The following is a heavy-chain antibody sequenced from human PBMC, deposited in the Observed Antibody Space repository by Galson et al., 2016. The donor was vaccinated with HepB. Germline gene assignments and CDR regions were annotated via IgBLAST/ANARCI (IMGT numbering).Heavy chain of an antibody. CDR3: ARDSEWWD. J-gene: IGHJ4*02. V-gene: IGHV3-7*01. Sequence: LRLSCAASGFTFDTFWMAWVRQAPGKGLEWVATIKGDGSEEYYLDSVRGRFTVTRDNAKNSLYLQMNSLRAEDTAVYYCARDSEWWDWGQGTLVIVSS. D-gene: IGHD2-15*01. CDR2: IKGDGSEE. CDR1: GFTFDTFW.